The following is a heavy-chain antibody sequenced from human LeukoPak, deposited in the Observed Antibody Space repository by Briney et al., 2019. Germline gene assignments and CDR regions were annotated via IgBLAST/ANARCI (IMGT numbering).Heavy chain of an antibody. CDR3: ARTMGIAAAVPFRH. V-gene: IGHV1-69*13. CDR1: GGTFSSYA. J-gene: IGHJ1*01. D-gene: IGHD6-13*01. Sequence: SVKVSCKASGGTFSSYANSWVRQAPGQGLEWMGGIIPIFGTANYAQKFQGRVTITADESTSTAYMELSSLRSEDTAVYYCARTMGIAAAVPFRHWGQGTLVTVSS. CDR2: IIPIFGTA.